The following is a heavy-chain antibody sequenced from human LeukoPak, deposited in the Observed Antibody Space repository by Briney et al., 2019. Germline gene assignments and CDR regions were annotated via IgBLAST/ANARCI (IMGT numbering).Heavy chain of an antibody. CDR2: NYHSGST. D-gene: IGHD2-2*02. CDR3: ARHRACSSTSCYTGLFDY. J-gene: IGHJ4*02. Sequence: TSETLSLTCAVSGYSISSGYYWGWIRQPPGKGLGWIGSNYHSGSTYYNPSLKSRVTISVDTSKNQFSLKLSSVTAADTAVYYCARHRACSSTSCYTGLFDYWGQGTLVTVSS. V-gene: IGHV4-38-2*01. CDR1: GYSISSGYY.